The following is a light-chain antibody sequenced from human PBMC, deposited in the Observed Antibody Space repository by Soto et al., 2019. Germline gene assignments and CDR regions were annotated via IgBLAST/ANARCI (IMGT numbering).Light chain of an antibody. V-gene: IGKV1-5*01. J-gene: IGKJ1*01. Sequence: DIQMTQSPSTLSASVGVRVTITCRASQSINSWLAWYQQKPGKAPQILIYDASTLKSGVPSRFSASGSGTEFTLIISSLQPDDFATYYCQQYTSYSWTFGQGTKVDIK. CDR1: QSINSW. CDR3: QQYTSYSWT. CDR2: DAS.